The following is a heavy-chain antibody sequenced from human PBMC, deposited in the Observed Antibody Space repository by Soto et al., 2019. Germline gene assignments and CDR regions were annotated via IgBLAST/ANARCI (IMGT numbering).Heavy chain of an antibody. CDR2: IYPDTGGT. V-gene: IGHV1-2*02. J-gene: IGHJ5*02. D-gene: IGHD2-2*01. Sequence: QVQLVQSGAEVKKPGASVTVSCEASGYTFIAHFIHWVRQAPGQGLEWMGWIYPDTGGTNYAQKFRERVPMTRDTSVSTAYMEVNGLKSDDTAVYYCVRAQSRQLLLAWFDAWGQGTLVTVSS. CDR1: GYTFIAHF. CDR3: VRAQSRQLLLAWFDA.